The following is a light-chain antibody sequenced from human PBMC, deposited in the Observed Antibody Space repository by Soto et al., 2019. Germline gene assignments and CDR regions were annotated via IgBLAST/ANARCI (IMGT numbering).Light chain of an antibody. V-gene: IGLV2-23*02. Sequence: QSVLTQPASVSGSPGQSITISCTGTSSDVGSYNLVSWYQQHPGKAPKLMIYEVSKPPSGVSKRFSGSKSGNTASLTISGLQAEDEADYYCCSYVGSSTLVFGGGTELTVL. CDR3: CSYVGSSTLV. CDR2: EVS. J-gene: IGLJ2*01. CDR1: SSDVGSYNL.